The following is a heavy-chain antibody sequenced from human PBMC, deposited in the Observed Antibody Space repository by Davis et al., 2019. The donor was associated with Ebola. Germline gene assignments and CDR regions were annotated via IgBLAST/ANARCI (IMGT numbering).Heavy chain of an antibody. Sequence: MPSETLSLTCAVYGGSFSGYYWSWIRQPPGKGLEWIGEINHSGSTNYNPSLKSRVAISVDTRNHFSMKLTSVTAADTAVYHCARVRANGIVDSWGQGTLVTVSS. CDR2: INHSGST. CDR3: ARVRANGIVDS. CDR1: GGSFSGYY. V-gene: IGHV4-34*01. D-gene: IGHD2-8*01. J-gene: IGHJ4*02.